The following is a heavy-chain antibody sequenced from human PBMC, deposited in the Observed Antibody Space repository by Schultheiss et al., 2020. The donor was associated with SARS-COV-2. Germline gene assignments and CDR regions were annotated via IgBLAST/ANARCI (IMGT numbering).Heavy chain of an antibody. V-gene: IGHV4-59*01. J-gene: IGHJ4*02. CDR3: ARFPWDTAMVGAFYFDY. Sequence: SQTLSLTCTVSGGSISSYYWSWIRQPAGKGLEWIGYIYYSVSTNYNPSLKSRVTISVHTSKKQFSLKLSSVTAADTAVYYCARFPWDTAMVGAFYFDYWGQGTLVTVSS. CDR1: GGSISSYY. CDR2: IYYSVST. D-gene: IGHD5-18*01.